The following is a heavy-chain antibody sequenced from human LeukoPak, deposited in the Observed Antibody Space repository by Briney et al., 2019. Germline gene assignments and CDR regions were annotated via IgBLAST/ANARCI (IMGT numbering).Heavy chain of an antibody. D-gene: IGHD2-2*02. V-gene: IGHV4-61*02. CDR2: IYTSGST. J-gene: IGHJ5*02. Sequence: SETLSLTCTVSGGSISSGSYYWSWLRQPAGKGLEWIGRIYTSGSTNYNPSLKSRVTISVDTSKNQFSLKLSSVTAADTAVYYCAIQGGCSSTSCYNGGFWFDPWGQGTLVTVSS. CDR3: AIQGGCSSTSCYNGGFWFDP. CDR1: GGSISSGSYY.